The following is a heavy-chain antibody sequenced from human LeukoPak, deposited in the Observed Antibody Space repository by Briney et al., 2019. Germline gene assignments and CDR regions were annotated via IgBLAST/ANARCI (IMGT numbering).Heavy chain of an antibody. CDR3: ARDSSPPGAYFHEAGDI. V-gene: IGHV3-7*04. Sequence: GGSLRLSCAASGFSFSSYRMNWVRQTPGKGLEWVSYIKSDGSDKHYVDAVMGRFTISRDNAKNSLYLQMNSLRVEDTAVYLCARDSSPPGAYFHEAGDIWGKGTTVSVS. CDR2: IKSDGSDK. CDR1: GFSFSSYR. J-gene: IGHJ3*02. D-gene: IGHD1-26*01.